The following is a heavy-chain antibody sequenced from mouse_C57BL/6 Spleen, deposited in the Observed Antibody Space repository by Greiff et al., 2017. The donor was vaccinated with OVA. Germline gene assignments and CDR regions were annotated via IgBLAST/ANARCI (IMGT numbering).Heavy chain of an antibody. D-gene: IGHD2-4*01. CDR2: INPSSGYT. J-gene: IGHJ2*01. CDR3: ARFDYDVFDY. CDR1: GYTFTSYW. Sequence: QVQLKESGAELAKPGASVKLSCKASGYTFTSYWMHWVKQRPGQGLEWIGYINPSSGYTKYNQKFKDKATLTADKSSSIAYMQLSDLTYEDSAVYYCARFDYDVFDYWGQGTTRTVSS. V-gene: IGHV1-7*01.